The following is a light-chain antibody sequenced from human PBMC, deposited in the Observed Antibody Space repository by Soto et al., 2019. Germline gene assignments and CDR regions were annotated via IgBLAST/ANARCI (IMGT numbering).Light chain of an antibody. V-gene: IGLV1-44*01. CDR2: TTN. CDR1: RSNIGTNT. CDR3: AAWDDRLNIVV. J-gene: IGLJ2*01. Sequence: QSVLTQPPSVSGAPGQTVTISCSGSRSNIGTNTLNWYQQLPGTAPQLLISTTNRRPSGVRDRFSGSKSGTSASLAISGLQSDDEADSFCAAWDDRLNIVVFGGGTKLTVL.